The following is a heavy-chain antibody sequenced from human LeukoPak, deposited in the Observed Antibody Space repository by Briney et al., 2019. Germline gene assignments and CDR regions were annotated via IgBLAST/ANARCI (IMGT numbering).Heavy chain of an antibody. CDR3: ARGSDDTKLWSLPEGFDI. J-gene: IGHJ3*02. CDR1: GGSISSGDYY. D-gene: IGHD2-21*01. Sequence: PSQTLSLTCTVSGGSISSGDYYWSWIRQPPGKGLEWIGYIYYSGSTYYNPSLKSRVTISVDTSKNQFSLKLSSVTAADTAVYYCARGSDDTKLWSLPEGFDIWGQGTMVTVSS. V-gene: IGHV4-30-4*01. CDR2: IYYSGST.